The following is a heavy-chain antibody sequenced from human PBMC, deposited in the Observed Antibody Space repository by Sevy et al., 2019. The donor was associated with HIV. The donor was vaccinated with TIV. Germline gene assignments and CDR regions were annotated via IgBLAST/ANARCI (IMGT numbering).Heavy chain of an antibody. J-gene: IGHJ3*02. V-gene: IGHV3-64*02. CDR1: GFTVSRYA. CDR2: ISSNGGST. CDR3: ARGFGYCSGGSCGGDAFDI. Sequence: GGSLRLSCAASGFTVSRYAMHWVRQAPGKGLEYVSAISSNGGSTYYADSVKGRFTISRDNSKNTLYLQMGSLRAEDMAVYYCARGFGYCSGGSCGGDAFDIWGQGTMVTVSS. D-gene: IGHD2-15*01.